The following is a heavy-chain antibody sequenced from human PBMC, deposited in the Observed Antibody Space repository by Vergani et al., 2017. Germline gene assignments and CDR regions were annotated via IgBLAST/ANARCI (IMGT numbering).Heavy chain of an antibody. J-gene: IGHJ5*02. CDR1: GGSITSSSYY. D-gene: IGHD3-22*01. V-gene: IGHV4-39*01. Sequence: QLHLQESGPGLVQPSETLSLTCTVSGGSITSSSYYWGGIRQPPGKGLEWIGNIYHSGGAYYNPSLKGRVTISVDTSKNQFFLEVTSVTAADTAMYYCARRSSSYYFDIWGQGVLITVSS. CDR3: ARRSSSYYFDI. CDR2: IYHSGGA.